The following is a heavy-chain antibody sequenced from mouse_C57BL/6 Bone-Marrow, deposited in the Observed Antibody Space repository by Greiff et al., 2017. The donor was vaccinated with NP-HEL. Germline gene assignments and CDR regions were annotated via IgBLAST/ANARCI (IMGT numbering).Heavy chain of an antibody. J-gene: IGHJ4*01. CDR1: GFNFTDYY. V-gene: IGHV14-2*01. CDR3: DTDVDYAMEY. CDR2: IDPEDGET. Sequence: VQLQQSGAELVKPGASVKLSCTASGFNFTDYYMHWVKQRTEQGLEWIGRIDPEDGETKYAPKFQGKATITVDTSSNTAYLQLSSLTSEDNAVYYWDTDVDYAMEYWGQGTSVTVSS.